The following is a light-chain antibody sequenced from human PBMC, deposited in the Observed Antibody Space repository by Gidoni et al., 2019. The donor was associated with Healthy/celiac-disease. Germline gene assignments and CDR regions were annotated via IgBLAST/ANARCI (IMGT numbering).Light chain of an antibody. CDR2: AAS. J-gene: IGKJ1*01. Sequence: DIQMTQSPSSLSASVGDRVTITCRASQGISNYLAWYQQKPGKVPKLLIYAASTLQSGVPSRFSGSGSGTDFTLTISSLQPEDVATYYCQKYNSAVGQXTKVEIK. CDR1: QGISNY. V-gene: IGKV1-27*01. CDR3: QKYNSA.